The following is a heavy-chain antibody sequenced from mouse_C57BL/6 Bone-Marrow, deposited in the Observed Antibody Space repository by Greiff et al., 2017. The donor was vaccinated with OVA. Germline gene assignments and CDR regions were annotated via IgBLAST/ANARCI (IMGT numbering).Heavy chain of an antibody. Sequence: EVKLQESGPELVQPGASVKIPCKASGYTFTAYHMDWVKQSHGKSLEWIGDINPNYGGTIYNQQFLGKATLTVDKSSSTAYMELRSLTSEDTAVYYCARRLGREGFDYWSQGTTLTVSS. CDR1: GYTFTAYH. CDR2: INPNYGGT. CDR3: ARRLGREGFDY. D-gene: IGHD4-1*01. V-gene: IGHV1-18*01. J-gene: IGHJ2*01.